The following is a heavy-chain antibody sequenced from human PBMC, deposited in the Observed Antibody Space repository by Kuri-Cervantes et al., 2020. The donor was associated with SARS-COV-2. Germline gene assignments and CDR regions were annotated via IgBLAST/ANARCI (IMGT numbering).Heavy chain of an antibody. J-gene: IGHJ6*02. CDR2: IYYSGST. Sequence: WGSLTLTCTVSGGSISSYYWSWIRQPPGKGLEWIGYIYYSGSTNYNPSLKSRVTISVDTSKNQFSLKLRSVTAADTAVYYCARGWDYGSGSYYPRGDYGMDVWGQGTTVTVSS. CDR1: GGSISSYY. V-gene: IGHV4-59*01. D-gene: IGHD3-10*01. CDR3: ARGWDYGSGSYYPRGDYGMDV.